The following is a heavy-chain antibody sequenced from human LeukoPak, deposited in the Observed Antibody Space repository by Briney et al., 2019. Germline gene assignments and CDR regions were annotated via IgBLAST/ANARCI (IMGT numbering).Heavy chain of an antibody. CDR1: GFTFSTYR. Sequence: GGSLRLSCAASGFTFSTYRMHWVRQAPGKGLVWVSRVNSVGITTTYADSVRGRFTISRDNAKNTLHLQMNGLRAEDTAVYYCAREHVIDGSGNRHFDYWGQGTLVTVAS. V-gene: IGHV3-74*01. D-gene: IGHD3-10*01. CDR3: AREHVIDGSGNRHFDY. CDR2: VNSVGITT. J-gene: IGHJ4*01.